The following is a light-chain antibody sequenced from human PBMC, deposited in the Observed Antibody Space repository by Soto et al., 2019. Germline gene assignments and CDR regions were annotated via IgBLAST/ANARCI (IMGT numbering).Light chain of an antibody. V-gene: IGKV1-39*01. CDR1: QSISSY. J-gene: IGKJ1*01. CDR2: AAS. Sequence: DIQMTQSPSSLSASLGDRVTITCRASQSISSYLNWYQQKPGEAPKLLIYAASSLQSGVPSRFSGSGSGTDFTLTISSLQPEDFATYYCQQSYSTPPTFGQGTKVDIK. CDR3: QQSYSTPPT.